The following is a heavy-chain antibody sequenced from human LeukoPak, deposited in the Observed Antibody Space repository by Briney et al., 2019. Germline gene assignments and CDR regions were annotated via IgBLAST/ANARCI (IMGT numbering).Heavy chain of an antibody. CDR2: INHGGST. V-gene: IGHV4-34*01. J-gene: IGHJ1*01. CDR3: ARYLDYGGNSRVFQH. Sequence: SETLSLTCAVYGGSFSGYYWTWIRQPPGKGLEWIGEINHGGSTNYNPSLKSRVTISIDTSKNQFSLKLSSVTAADTAFYYCARYLDYGGNSRVFQHWGQGTLVTVSS. CDR1: GGSFSGYY. D-gene: IGHD4-23*01.